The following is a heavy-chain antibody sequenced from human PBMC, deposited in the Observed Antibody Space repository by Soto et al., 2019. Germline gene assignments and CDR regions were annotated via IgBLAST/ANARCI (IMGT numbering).Heavy chain of an antibody. Sequence: EASVKVSCKASGYTFTSYGISWVRQAPGQGLEWMGWISAYNGNTNYAQKLQGRVTMTTDTSTSTAYMELRSLRSDDTAVYYCARDRPVYYDILTGLDYWGQGTLVTVSS. D-gene: IGHD3-9*01. CDR3: ARDRPVYYDILTGLDY. J-gene: IGHJ4*02. V-gene: IGHV1-18*04. CDR2: ISAYNGNT. CDR1: GYTFTSYG.